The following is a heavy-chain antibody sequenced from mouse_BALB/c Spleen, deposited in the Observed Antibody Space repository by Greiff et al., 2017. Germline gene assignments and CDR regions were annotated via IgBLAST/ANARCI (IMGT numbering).Heavy chain of an antibody. Sequence: EVHLVESGPGLVKPSQSLSLTCSVTGYSITSGYYWNWIRQFPGNKLEWMGYISYDGSNNYNPSLKNRISITRDTSKNQFFLKLNSVTTEDTATYYCARAPHYYGSSYEVDYAMDYWGQGTSVTVSS. J-gene: IGHJ4*01. CDR2: ISYDGSN. CDR3: ARAPHYYGSSYEVDYAMDY. CDR1: GYSITSGYY. V-gene: IGHV3-6*02. D-gene: IGHD1-1*01.